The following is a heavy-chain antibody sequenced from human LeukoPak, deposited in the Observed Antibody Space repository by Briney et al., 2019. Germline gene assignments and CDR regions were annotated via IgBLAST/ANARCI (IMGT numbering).Heavy chain of an antibody. CDR2: IYYSGNT. Sequence: SETLSLTCNVSGISISSSNSYWGWIRQPPGKGLEWIGSIYYSGNTYYNASLKSQVSISIDTSKNQFSLKLTSVTAADTAVYYCARKQWLAGVDYWGQGTLVTVSS. CDR1: GISISSSNSY. J-gene: IGHJ4*02. V-gene: IGHV4-39*01. D-gene: IGHD6-19*01. CDR3: ARKQWLAGVDY.